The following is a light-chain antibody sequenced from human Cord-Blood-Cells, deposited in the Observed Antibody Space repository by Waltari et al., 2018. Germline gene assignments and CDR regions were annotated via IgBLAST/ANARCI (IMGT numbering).Light chain of an antibody. CDR1: KLGDKY. CDR2: QDS. CDR3: QAWDSSTVV. J-gene: IGLJ2*01. Sequence: SYELTQPPSVSVSPGQTASIPCPGDKLGDKYACWYQQKQGQSPVLVIYQDSKRPSGIPERFSGSNSGNTATLTISGTQAMDEADYYCQAWDSSTVVFGGGPKLTVL. V-gene: IGLV3-1*01.